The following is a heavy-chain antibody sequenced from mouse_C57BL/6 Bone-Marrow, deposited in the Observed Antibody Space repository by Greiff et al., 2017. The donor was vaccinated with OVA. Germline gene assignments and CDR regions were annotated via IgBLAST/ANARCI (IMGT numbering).Heavy chain of an antibody. CDR3: ARHTSNFDV. J-gene: IGHJ1*03. CDR2: ISNGGGST. CDR1: GFTFSDYY. Sequence: DVKLVESGGGLVQPGGSLKLSCAASGFTFSDYYMYWVRQTPEKRLEWVAYISNGGGSTYYPDTVKGRFTISRDNAKNTLYLQMSRLKSEDTAMYYCARHTSNFDVWGTGTTVTVSS. V-gene: IGHV5-12*01.